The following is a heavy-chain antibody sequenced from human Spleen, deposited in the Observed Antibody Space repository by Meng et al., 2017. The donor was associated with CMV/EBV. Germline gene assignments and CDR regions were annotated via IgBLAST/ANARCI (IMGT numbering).Heavy chain of an antibody. CDR2: ITGSGGST. J-gene: IGHJ4*02. D-gene: IGHD3-9*01. V-gene: IGHV3-23*01. CDR1: GFSFSNYA. CDR3: ARDYYIFDLVTKGTPSVDRLDY. Sequence: GESLKISCAASGFSFSNYAMSWVRQAPGKGLKWVSTITGSGGSTSYADSVEGRFTISRDNSEKMVHLQMNSLRGEDTAVYYCARDYYIFDLVTKGTPSVDRLDYWGQGALVTVSS.